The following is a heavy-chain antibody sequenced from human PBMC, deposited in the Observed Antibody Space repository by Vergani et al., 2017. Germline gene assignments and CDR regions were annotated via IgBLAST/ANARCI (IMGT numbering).Heavy chain of an antibody. Sequence: QVQLVQSGAEVKKPGASVKVSCTASGYTFTGHYMHWVRQAPGQGLEWMGWINPNSGGTKQAQKFQGRVTMTRDTSISTAYMELGRLRSDDTAVYYCARVYGYYYDSSGKGAFDIWGQGTMVTVSS. CDR3: ARVYGYYYDSSGKGAFDI. J-gene: IGHJ3*02. V-gene: IGHV1-2*02. D-gene: IGHD3-22*01. CDR1: GYTFTGHY. CDR2: INPNSGGT.